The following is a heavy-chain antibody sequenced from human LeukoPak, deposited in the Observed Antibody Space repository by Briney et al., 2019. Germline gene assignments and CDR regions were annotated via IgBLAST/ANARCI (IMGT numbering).Heavy chain of an antibody. V-gene: IGHV3-30*02. CDR1: GFTFSSYG. CDR2: IRYDGSNK. Sequence: GGSLRLSCAASGFTFSSYGMHWVRQAPGKGLEWVAFIRYDGSNKYYADSVKGRFTISRDNSKNTLYLQMNSLRAEDTAVYYCAKEDCSSTSCIYYYYYYMDVWGKGTTVTVSS. D-gene: IGHD2-2*01. CDR3: AKEDCSSTSCIYYYYYYMDV. J-gene: IGHJ6*03.